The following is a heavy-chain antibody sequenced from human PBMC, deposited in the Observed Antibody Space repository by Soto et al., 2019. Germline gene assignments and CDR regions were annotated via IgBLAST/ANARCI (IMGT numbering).Heavy chain of an antibody. Sequence: GKGLEWIGYIYYSGNNYYNKSIKSRVNKSLDTSKKQFSLKLTSVTAADTAVYYCARDQRWSDQDYGMDVWGQGTTVTVSS. V-gene: IGHV4-31*02. CDR3: ARDQRWSDQDYGMDV. J-gene: IGHJ6*02. D-gene: IGHD2-15*01. CDR2: IYYSGNN.